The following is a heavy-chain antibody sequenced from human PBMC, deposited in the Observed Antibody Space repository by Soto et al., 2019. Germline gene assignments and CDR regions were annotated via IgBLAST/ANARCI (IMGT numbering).Heavy chain of an antibody. J-gene: IGHJ4*02. CDR3: VRDGPRITIYGYRDY. Sequence: GGSLRLSCAASGFTFSSYGMHLVRPAPGKGLEWVAVISYDGSNKNYADSVKGRFTISRDNSKSTLYLQMNSLRTEDTAVYYCVRDGPRITIYGYRDYWGQGTLVTVSS. CDR1: GFTFSSYG. D-gene: IGHD3-3*01. CDR2: ISYDGSNK. V-gene: IGHV3-30*03.